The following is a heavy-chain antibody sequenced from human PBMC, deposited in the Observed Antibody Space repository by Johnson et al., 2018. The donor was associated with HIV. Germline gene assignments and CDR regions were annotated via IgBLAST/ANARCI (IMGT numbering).Heavy chain of an antibody. CDR2: ISYDGSNE. J-gene: IGHJ3*02. V-gene: IGHV3-30*18. D-gene: IGHD7-27*01. CDR3: AKDRVLGNQDDAFDM. Sequence: QMQLVESGGGVVQPGRSLRLSCAASGFTFSNYGMHWVRQAPGKGLDWVAVISYDGSNEYYAEFVKGRFTISRDNSKNTLYLQMNSLRAGDTAVYYCAKDRVLGNQDDAFDMWGQGTMVTVSS. CDR1: GFTFSNYG.